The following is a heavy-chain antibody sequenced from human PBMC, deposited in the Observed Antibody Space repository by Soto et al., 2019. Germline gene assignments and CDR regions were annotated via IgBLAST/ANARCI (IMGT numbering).Heavy chain of an antibody. CDR2: IIPIFGTA. CDR3: ARELAAAGTDWFDP. D-gene: IGHD6-13*01. CDR1: GGTFSSYA. J-gene: IGHJ5*02. V-gene: IGHV1-69*13. Sequence: VKVSCKASGGTFSSYAISWVRQAPGQGLEWMGGIIPIFGTANYAQKFQGRVTITADESTSTAYMELSSLRSEDAAVYYCARELAAAGTDWFDPWGQGTLVTVSS.